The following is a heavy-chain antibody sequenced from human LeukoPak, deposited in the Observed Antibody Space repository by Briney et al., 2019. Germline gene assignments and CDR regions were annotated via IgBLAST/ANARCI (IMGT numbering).Heavy chain of an antibody. V-gene: IGHV1-2*02. J-gene: IGHJ3*02. CDR2: INPNSGDT. CDR3: ARAPKNDAYDI. Sequence: GAAVKVSCKASGYTFTGYYIHWARQAPGQGLEWVGWINPNSGDTHSAQNFQGRVTITRDTSISTASMDLSRLRSDDTAVYYCARAPKNDAYDIWGRGTMVTVSS. CDR1: GYTFTGYY.